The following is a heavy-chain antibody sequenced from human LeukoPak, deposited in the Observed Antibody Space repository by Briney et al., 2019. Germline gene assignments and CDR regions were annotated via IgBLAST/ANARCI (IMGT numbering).Heavy chain of an antibody. Sequence: PGGSLRLSCAASGFTFNSYSMNWVRQAPGKGLEWVSYISSSSSTIYYADSVKGRFTISRDNSKNTLYLQMNSLRAEDTAVYYCTREDGSGSYYSSFVYWGQGTLVTVSS. CDR2: ISSSSSTI. V-gene: IGHV3-48*01. CDR3: TREDGSGSYYSSFVY. CDR1: GFTFNSYS. D-gene: IGHD3-10*01. J-gene: IGHJ4*02.